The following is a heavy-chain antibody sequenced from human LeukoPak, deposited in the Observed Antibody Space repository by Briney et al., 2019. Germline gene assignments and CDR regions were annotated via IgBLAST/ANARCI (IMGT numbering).Heavy chain of an antibody. Sequence: PGGSLRLSCAASGFTFSAYSLNWVRQAPGKGLEWVSYISSGSRTIYYADSVKGRFTISRDNAKNSVYLQMDSLRAEDTAVYYCAKAEPASGYDYWGPGTLVTVSS. CDR2: ISSGSRTI. J-gene: IGHJ4*02. D-gene: IGHD1-14*01. CDR1: GFTFSAYS. CDR3: AKAEPASGYDY. V-gene: IGHV3-48*01.